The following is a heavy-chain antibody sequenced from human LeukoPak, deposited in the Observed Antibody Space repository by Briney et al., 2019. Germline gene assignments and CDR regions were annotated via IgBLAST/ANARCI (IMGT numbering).Heavy chain of an antibody. V-gene: IGHV3-7*03. CDR3: ARDGYAAGPATTFDY. Sequence: GGSLRLSCAASGFTFSSYWMSWVRQAPGKGLEWVANIKQDGSEKYYVVSVKGRFTISRDNAKNSLYLQMNSLRAKDTAVYYCARDGYAAGPATTFDYWGQGTLVTVSS. CDR2: IKQDGSEK. J-gene: IGHJ4*02. CDR1: GFTFSSYW. D-gene: IGHD6-25*01.